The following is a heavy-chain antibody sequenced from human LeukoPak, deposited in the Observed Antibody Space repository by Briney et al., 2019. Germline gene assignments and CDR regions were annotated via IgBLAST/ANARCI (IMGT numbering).Heavy chain of an antibody. V-gene: IGHV1-18*01. J-gene: IGHJ4*02. CDR3: PRLGATVH. D-gene: IGHD1-26*01. CDR2: ISAYNGTT. CDR1: GYTFTSYS. Sequence: ASVKLSCKASGYTFTSYSISWGRHAPEQGHGWVGWISAYNGTTNYAPTPPVKVTMTTATSTTTAYMELPILRSDNTAVNYCPRLGATVHWGQGTLVSVS.